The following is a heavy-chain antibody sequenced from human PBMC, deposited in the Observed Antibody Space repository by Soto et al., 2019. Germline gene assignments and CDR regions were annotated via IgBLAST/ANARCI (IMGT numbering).Heavy chain of an antibody. CDR1: GYTFNSYG. Sequence: GAEVKKPGASVKVSCKASGYTFNSYGITWVRQAPGQGLEWMGWISVYNGNTKYGQKFQGRVTMTTDTSTNTAFMELRSLRSDDTAVYYCARSLVLLAADDTFDIWGQGTMVTVS. CDR2: ISVYNGNT. CDR3: ARSLVLLAADDTFDI. J-gene: IGHJ3*02. D-gene: IGHD2-8*01. V-gene: IGHV1-18*01.